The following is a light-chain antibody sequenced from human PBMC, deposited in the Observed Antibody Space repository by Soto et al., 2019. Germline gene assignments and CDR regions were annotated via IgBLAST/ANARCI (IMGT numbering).Light chain of an antibody. J-gene: IGKJ5*01. CDR3: QQTHAVPPT. V-gene: IGKV1-39*01. CDR1: QPISNY. Sequence: DVQMTQSPSSLSASVGDRVTITCRASQPISNYLNWYQQKVGEAPKVLIFGASSLQSGAPSRFSGSGYGTDSTLVINNLHPDDFATYYCQQTHAVPPTFGQGTRLEIK. CDR2: GAS.